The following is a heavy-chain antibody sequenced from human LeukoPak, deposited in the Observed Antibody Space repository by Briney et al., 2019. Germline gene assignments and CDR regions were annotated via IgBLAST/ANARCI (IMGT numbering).Heavy chain of an antibody. Sequence: PSGTLSLTCAVSGGSISSSNWWSWVRQPPGKGLEWIGEIYHSGSTNYNASLQSRVTISIDMSKNQFSLRLSSVTAADTAMYYCVKSGGYGLIDYWGQGTLVTVSS. CDR3: VKSGGYGLIDY. CDR2: IYHSGST. V-gene: IGHV4-4*02. J-gene: IGHJ4*02. CDR1: GGSISSSNW. D-gene: IGHD6-19*01.